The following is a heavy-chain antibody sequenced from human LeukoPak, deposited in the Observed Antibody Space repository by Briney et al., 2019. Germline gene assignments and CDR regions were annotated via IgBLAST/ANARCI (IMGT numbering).Heavy chain of an antibody. Sequence: SETLSLTCTVSGGSISSYYWSWIRRPPGKGLEWIGYIYYSGSTNYNPSLKSRVTISVDTSKNQFSLKLSSVTAADTAVYYCAGRSGKTVYGDYLVPGHYWYFDLWGRGTLVTVSS. V-gene: IGHV4-59*12. CDR2: IYYSGST. CDR1: GGSISSYY. J-gene: IGHJ2*01. CDR3: AGRSGKTVYGDYLVPGHYWYFDL. D-gene: IGHD4-17*01.